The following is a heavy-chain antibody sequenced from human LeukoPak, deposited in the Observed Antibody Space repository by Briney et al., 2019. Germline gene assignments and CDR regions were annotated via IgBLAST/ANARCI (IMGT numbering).Heavy chain of an antibody. V-gene: IGHV4-59*01. CDR1: GGSINRYY. CDR3: ARASFSIGWYVY. Sequence: PSEPLSLTCSVSGGSINRYYWSWIRKPPGKGREWIGYIYYSGSTTYNPSLESRVTISVATSKNQFSLKLSSVTAADTAVYYCARASFSIGWYVYWGQGTLVTVSS. D-gene: IGHD6-19*01. J-gene: IGHJ4*02. CDR2: IYYSGST.